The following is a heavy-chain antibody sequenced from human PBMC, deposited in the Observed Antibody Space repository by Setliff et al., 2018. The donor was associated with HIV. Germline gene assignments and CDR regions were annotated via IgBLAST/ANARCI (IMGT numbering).Heavy chain of an antibody. V-gene: IGHV1-2*02. CDR3: AALTGVKSFDFLEYLLYDY. J-gene: IGHJ4*02. CDR1: GYTFTAYY. D-gene: IGHD3-3*01. CDR2: INPKSGGT. Sequence: ASVKVSCKASGYTFTAYYIHWVRQAPGQGLEWMGWINPKSGGTNYAQKFQGRVTMSSDTSISTAYMELGRLRSDDPAVYYCAALTGVKSFDFLEYLLYDYWGQGTQVTVSS.